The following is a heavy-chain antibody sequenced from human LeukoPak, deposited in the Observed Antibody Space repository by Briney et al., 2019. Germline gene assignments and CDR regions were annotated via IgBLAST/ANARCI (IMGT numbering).Heavy chain of an antibody. D-gene: IGHD3-22*01. V-gene: IGHV1-2*02. CDR2: INPNSGGT. J-gene: IGHJ4*02. CDR1: GYTFTGYY. Sequence: ASVKVSCKASGYTFTGYYMHWVRQAPGQGLEWMGWINPNSGGTNYAQKFQGRVTMTRDTSISTAYMELSRLRSDDTAVYYCARVGFPNLQGGDSSGYWGFDYWGQGTLVTVSS. CDR3: ARVGFPNLQGGDSSGYWGFDY.